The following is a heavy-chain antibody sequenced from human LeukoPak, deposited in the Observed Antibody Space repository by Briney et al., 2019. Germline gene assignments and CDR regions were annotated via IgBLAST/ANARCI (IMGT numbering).Heavy chain of an antibody. J-gene: IGHJ4*02. CDR3: ARDFRVTGFDY. V-gene: IGHV4-59*01. Sequence: PPETLSLTCTVSGGSISNYYWSWIRQPPGKGLEWIGYFYYSGSTNYNPSLKSRVTISVDTSQNQFSLKLSSVTAADTAVYFCARDFRVTGFDYWGQGTLVTVSS. CDR1: GGSISNYY. D-gene: IGHD2-21*02. CDR2: FYYSGST.